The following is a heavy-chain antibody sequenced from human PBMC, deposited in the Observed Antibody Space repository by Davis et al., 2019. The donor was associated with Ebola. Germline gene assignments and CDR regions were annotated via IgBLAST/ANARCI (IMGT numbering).Heavy chain of an antibody. CDR2: IYYSGIT. J-gene: IGHJ4*02. CDR1: GGSISSYY. V-gene: IGHV4-59*08. Sequence: MPSETLSLTCTVSGGSISSYYWSWIRQPPGKGLEWIGYIYYSGITHYNPSLKSRVTISVDTSKNQFSLKLSSVTAADTAVYYCAVGWSFDYWGQGTLVTVSS. CDR3: AVGWSFDY. D-gene: IGHD6-19*01.